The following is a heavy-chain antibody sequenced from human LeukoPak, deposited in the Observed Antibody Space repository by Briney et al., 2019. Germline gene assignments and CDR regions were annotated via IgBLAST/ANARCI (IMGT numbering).Heavy chain of an antibody. CDR2: IYYSGST. V-gene: IGHV4-39*02. D-gene: IGHD3-16*01. J-gene: IGHJ4*02. CDR3: AREYGGTGY. CDR1: GGSISSSSYY. Sequence: PSETLSLTCTVSGGSISSSSYYWGWIRQPPGKGLEWIGSIYYSGSTYYNPSLKSRVTISVDTSKNQFSLKLSSVTAADTAVYYCAREYGGTGYWGQGTLVTVSS.